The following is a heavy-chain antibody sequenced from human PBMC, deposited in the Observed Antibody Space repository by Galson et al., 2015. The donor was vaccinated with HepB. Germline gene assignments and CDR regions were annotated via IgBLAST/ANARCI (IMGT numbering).Heavy chain of an antibody. V-gene: IGHV3-23*01. CDR3: AKNLNFYYFDY. CDR1: GFTLTTSA. CDR2: ISVGGTST. J-gene: IGHJ4*02. Sequence: SLRLSCAASGFTLTTSAMSWVRQAPGKGLEWVSTISVGGTSTYNADSVKGRFTISRDNSKNTLYLQMNSLRAEDTAVYYCAKNLNFYYFDYWGRGTLVTVSS.